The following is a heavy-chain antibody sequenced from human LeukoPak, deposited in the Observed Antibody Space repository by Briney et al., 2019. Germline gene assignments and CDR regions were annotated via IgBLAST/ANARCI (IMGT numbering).Heavy chain of an antibody. CDR2: IYYSGST. V-gene: IGHV4-59*01. CDR3: AKVARYSGYDGFDY. J-gene: IGHJ4*02. D-gene: IGHD5-12*01. Sequence: SETLSLTCTVSGGSTSSYYWSWIRQPPGKGLEWIGYIYYSGSTNYNPSLKSRVTISVDTSKNQFSLKLSSVTAADTAVYYCAKVARYSGYDGFDYWGQGTLVTVSS. CDR1: GGSTSSYY.